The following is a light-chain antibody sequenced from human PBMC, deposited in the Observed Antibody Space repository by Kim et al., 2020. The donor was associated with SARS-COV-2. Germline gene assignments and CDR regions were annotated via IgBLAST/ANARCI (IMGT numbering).Light chain of an antibody. CDR3: HHYSGYSRM. V-gene: IGKV1-5*03. J-gene: IGKJ1*01. Sequence: GDRVTITCRASQSIGDYLAWYQQKPGKAPKLLIYKASSIESGVPSRFSGSGSGTEFTLTISSLQPDDFATYYCHHYSGYSRMFGQGTKV. CDR1: QSIGDY. CDR2: KAS.